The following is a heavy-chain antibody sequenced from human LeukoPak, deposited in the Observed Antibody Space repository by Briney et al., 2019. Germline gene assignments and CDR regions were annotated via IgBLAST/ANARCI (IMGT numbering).Heavy chain of an antibody. V-gene: IGHV1-69-2*01. CDR3: ARLGVEAAADYYYMDV. D-gene: IGHD6-13*01. CDR2: VDPEDGET. Sequence: GASVKVSCKASGYTFTDYYMHWVQQAPGKGLEWMGRVDPEDGETIYAEKFQGRVTITADTSTDTAYMELSSLRSEDTAVYYCARLGVEAAADYYYMDVWGKGTTVTVSS. J-gene: IGHJ6*03. CDR1: GYTFTDYY.